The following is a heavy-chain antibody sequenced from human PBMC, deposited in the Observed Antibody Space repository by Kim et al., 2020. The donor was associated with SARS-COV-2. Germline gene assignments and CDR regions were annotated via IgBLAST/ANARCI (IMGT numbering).Heavy chain of an antibody. CDR3: AKRICDTVCYGLDY. CDR1: GFTFRNYA. J-gene: IGHJ4*02. Sequence: GGSLRLSCAASGFTFRNYAMSWVRQAPGKGLEWVSAISHDSTRTFYADSVKGRFTCSRDNSRNMLYLDMTSLRAEDTAMYYCAKRICDTVCYGLDYWGQGTLVTVSS. CDR2: ISHDSTRT. D-gene: IGHD3-16*01. V-gene: IGHV3-23*01.